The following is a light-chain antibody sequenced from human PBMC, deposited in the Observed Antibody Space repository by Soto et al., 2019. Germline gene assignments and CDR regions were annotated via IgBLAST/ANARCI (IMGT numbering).Light chain of an antibody. CDR3: QQYGSSPLT. CDR1: QSVSSIY. J-gene: IGKJ4*01. CDR2: GAS. V-gene: IGKV3-20*01. Sequence: EIVLTQSPGTLSLSPGERANLACRASQSVSSIYLAWDQQKPGQAPRLLIYGASSRATGIPDRVSGSGSGTDFTLTISRLEPEAFAVYYCQQYGSSPLTFGGGTKVELK.